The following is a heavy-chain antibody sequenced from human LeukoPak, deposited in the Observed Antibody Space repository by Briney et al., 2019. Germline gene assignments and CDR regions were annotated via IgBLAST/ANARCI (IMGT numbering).Heavy chain of an antibody. D-gene: IGHD2-21*02. CDR2: THYSGST. V-gene: IGHV4-59*01. Sequence: SETLSLTCTVSGGSISSSDWSWLRRPPGKGLEYIGYTHYSGSTNYNPSLKSQVTISLDTSGNQFSLKLSSVTAADTAVYYCASGYCGGACQLGGVDMWGQGTMVTVSS. CDR1: GGSISSSD. J-gene: IGHJ3*02. CDR3: ASGYCGGACQLGGVDM.